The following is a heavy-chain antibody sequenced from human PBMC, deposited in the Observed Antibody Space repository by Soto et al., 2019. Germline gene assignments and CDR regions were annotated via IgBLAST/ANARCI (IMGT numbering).Heavy chain of an antibody. Sequence: GSLRLSCAGSGFTFGDSYMSWIRQAPGKGLEWLSYISPGSRYPAYADSVKGRFTIPRDNAKRSLYLQMMSLTAEDTAIYYCVRGGGGGLFDPWGQGTMVTVSS. J-gene: IGHJ5*02. CDR2: ISPGSRYP. V-gene: IGHV3-11*06. CDR3: VRGGGGGLFDP. D-gene: IGHD2-15*01. CDR1: GFTFGDSY.